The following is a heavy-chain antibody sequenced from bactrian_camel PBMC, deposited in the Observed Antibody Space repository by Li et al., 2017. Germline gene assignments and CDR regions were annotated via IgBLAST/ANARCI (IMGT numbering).Heavy chain of an antibody. V-gene: IGHV3S1*01. Sequence: HVQLVESGGGSVQAGGSLSLSCAASGYTFYLMAWFHQAPGKEREGVAAIYLGSGTTHYADSVKGRFTISQDDAKNTVYLQMDNLKPEDTATYYCAAEARGSRPFGLAWTDPEEYSTWGRGTQVTVS. CDR3: AAEARGSRPFGLAWTDPEEYST. CDR2: IYLGSGTT. J-gene: IGHJ4*01. D-gene: IGHD1*01. CDR1: GYTFYL.